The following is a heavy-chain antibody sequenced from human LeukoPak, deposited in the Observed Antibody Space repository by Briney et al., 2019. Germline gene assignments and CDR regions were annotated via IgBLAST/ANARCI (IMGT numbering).Heavy chain of an antibody. J-gene: IGHJ4*02. CDR2: ISGSGGST. CDR3: GYSSGWLFDY. V-gene: IGHV3-23*01. D-gene: IGHD6-19*01. Sequence: GGSLRLSCAASGFTFSSYAMSWVRQAPGKGLEWVSAISGSGGSTYYADSVKGRFTISRDNDKNSLYLQMNSLRAEDAAVYYCGYSSGWLFDYWGQGALVTVSS. CDR1: GFTFSSYA.